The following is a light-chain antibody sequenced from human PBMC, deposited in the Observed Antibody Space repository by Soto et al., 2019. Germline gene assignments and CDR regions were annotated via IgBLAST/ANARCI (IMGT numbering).Light chain of an antibody. V-gene: IGLV2-14*01. CDR1: NRDVGGYNF. J-gene: IGLJ1*01. CDR2: EVS. Sequence: QSVLTQPASVSGSPGQSITISCTGTNRDVGGYNFVSWYQQHPGKAPKLMIFEVSNRPSGVSGRFSGSKSGNTASLTISGLQAEDEADYYCSSYTSDRGVFGTGTKLTVL. CDR3: SSYTSDRGV.